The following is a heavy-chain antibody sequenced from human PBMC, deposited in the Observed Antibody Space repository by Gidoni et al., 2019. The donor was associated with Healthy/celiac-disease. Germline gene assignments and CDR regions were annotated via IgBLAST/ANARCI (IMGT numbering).Heavy chain of an antibody. Sequence: QIPLKESGPTLVKPTQTLTLTCTFSGLSLSTSGVGVGWIRQPPGKDLEWLALIYWDDDKRYSPSLKSRLTITKDTSKNQVVLTMTNMDPVDTATYYCAHLSGFGGSCLWFDPWGQGTLVTVSS. J-gene: IGHJ5*02. D-gene: IGHD2-15*01. CDR3: AHLSGFGGSCLWFDP. CDR1: GLSLSTSGVG. CDR2: IYWDDDK. V-gene: IGHV2-5*02.